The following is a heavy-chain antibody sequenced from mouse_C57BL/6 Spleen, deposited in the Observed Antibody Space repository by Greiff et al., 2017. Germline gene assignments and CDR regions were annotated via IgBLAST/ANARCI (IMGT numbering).Heavy chain of an antibody. D-gene: IGHD2-4*01. CDR1: GYAFSSSW. CDR2: IYPGDGDT. J-gene: IGHJ1*03. Sequence: VKLVESGPELVKPGASVKISCKASGYAFSSSWMNWVKQRPGKGLEWIGRIYPGDGDTNYNGKFKGKATLSAYKSSSTAYMQLSSLTSEDSAVYFCARDYYDYDERYFDVWGTGTTVTVSS. V-gene: IGHV1-82*01. CDR3: ARDYYDYDERYFDV.